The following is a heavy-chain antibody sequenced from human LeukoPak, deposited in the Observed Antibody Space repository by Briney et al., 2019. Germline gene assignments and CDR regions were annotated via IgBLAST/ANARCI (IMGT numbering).Heavy chain of an antibody. Sequence: GGSLRLSCAASGFTVSSNYMSWVRQAPGKGLEWVSVIYSGGSTYYADSVKGRFTISRDNSKNTLYLQMNSLRAEDTAVYYCARMYYYDSSGYFRTDFDYWGQGTLVTVSS. V-gene: IGHV3-66*01. CDR2: IYSGGST. J-gene: IGHJ4*02. CDR1: GFTVSSNY. D-gene: IGHD3-22*01. CDR3: ARMYYYDSSGYFRTDFDY.